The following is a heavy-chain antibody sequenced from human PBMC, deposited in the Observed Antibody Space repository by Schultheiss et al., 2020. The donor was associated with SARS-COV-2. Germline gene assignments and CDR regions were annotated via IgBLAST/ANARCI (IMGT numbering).Heavy chain of an antibody. CDR3: ARDTHPPGYSYGYNYYYYCGMDV. CDR1: GFTFSTYG. V-gene: IGHV3-33*01. D-gene: IGHD5-18*01. J-gene: IGHJ6*02. CDR2: IWYDGTNK. Sequence: GGSLRLSCTASGFTFSTYGMHWVRQAPGKGLEWVALIWYDGTNKFYPDSVKGRFTISRDNSENTLYLQMSSLTAEDTAVYYCARDTHPPGYSYGYNYYYYCGMDVWGQGTTVTVSS.